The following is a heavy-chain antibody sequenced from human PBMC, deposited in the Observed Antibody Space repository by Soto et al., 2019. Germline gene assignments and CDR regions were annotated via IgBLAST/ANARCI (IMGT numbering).Heavy chain of an antibody. CDR3: AKDRLYGGRPPPYYYYVMDV. CDR2: ISGSGGTT. D-gene: IGHD3-10*01. V-gene: IGHV3-23*01. CDR1: GFTFSSYA. Sequence: GGSLRLSCAASGFTFSSYAMSWVRQAPGKGLEWVSGISGSGGTTYYADSVKGRSTISRDNAKNSLYLQMNSLRVEDTAVYYCAKDRLYGGRPPPYYYYVMDVWGQGSTVTGSS. J-gene: IGHJ6*02.